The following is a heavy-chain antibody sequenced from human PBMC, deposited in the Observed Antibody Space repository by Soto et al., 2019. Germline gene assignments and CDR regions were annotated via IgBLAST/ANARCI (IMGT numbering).Heavy chain of an antibody. CDR1: GFTFSSYA. CDR2: ISYDGSNK. D-gene: IGHD3-10*02. J-gene: IGHJ4*02. Sequence: QVQLVESGGGVVQPGRSLRLSCAASGFTFSSYAMHWVRQAPGKGLEWVAVISYDGSNKYYADSVKGRFTISRDNSKNTLYLQMNSLRAEDTAVYYCATSMFIFDYWGQGTLVTVSS. CDR3: ATSMFIFDY. V-gene: IGHV3-30-3*01.